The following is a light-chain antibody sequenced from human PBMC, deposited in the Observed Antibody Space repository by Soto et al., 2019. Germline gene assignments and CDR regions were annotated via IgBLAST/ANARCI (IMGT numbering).Light chain of an antibody. CDR3: QQRSNWPLT. Sequence: EIVLAQSPAGLSLSPGERATRSCRASQSVSSYLAWYQQKPGQAPRLLIYDASNRATGIPARFSGSGSGTDFTLTISSLEPEDFAVYYCQQRSNWPLTFGQGTRLEIK. J-gene: IGKJ5*01. CDR2: DAS. CDR1: QSVSSY. V-gene: IGKV3-11*01.